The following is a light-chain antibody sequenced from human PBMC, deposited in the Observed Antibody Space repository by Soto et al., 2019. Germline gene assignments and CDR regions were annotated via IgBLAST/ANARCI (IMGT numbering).Light chain of an antibody. J-gene: IGLJ1*01. CDR3: CSYAGIYSYV. CDR1: SSDVGRFEY. Sequence: QSALTXPRSVSGPPGQSVTISCTGTSSDVGRFEYVSWYQQHPGEAPKVVVYDITKRPSGVPDRFSGSKSGNTASLTISGLKAEDEADYYCCSYAGIYSYVFGTGTKV. V-gene: IGLV2-11*01. CDR2: DIT.